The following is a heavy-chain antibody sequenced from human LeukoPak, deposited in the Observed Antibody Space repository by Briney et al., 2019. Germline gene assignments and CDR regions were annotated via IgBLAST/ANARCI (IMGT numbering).Heavy chain of an antibody. D-gene: IGHD3-10*01. Sequence: ASVKVSCKASGYTFTGYYMHWVRQAPGQGLEWMGWINPNSGGTNYAQKFQGRVTMTRDTSISTAYMELSRLRSDDTAVYYCARDRVTMIRGVRILDYYYYYMDVWGKGTTVTISS. CDR3: ARDRVTMIRGVRILDYYYYYMDV. J-gene: IGHJ6*03. CDR2: INPNSGGT. CDR1: GYTFTGYY. V-gene: IGHV1-2*02.